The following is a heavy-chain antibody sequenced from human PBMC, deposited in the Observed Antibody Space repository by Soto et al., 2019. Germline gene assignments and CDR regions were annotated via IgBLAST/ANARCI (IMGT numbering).Heavy chain of an antibody. J-gene: IGHJ3*02. D-gene: IGHD2-21*02. Sequence: QVQLQESGPGLVKPSQTLSLTCTVSGGSISSGGYYWSWIRQHPGKGLEWIGYIYYSGSTYYNPSLKSRVTISVDTSKNQFSLKLSSVTAADTAVYYCARQHSTHPVVVTAIGAFDIWGQGTMFTVSS. V-gene: IGHV4-31*03. CDR1: GGSISSGGYY. CDR2: IYYSGST. CDR3: ARQHSTHPVVVTAIGAFDI.